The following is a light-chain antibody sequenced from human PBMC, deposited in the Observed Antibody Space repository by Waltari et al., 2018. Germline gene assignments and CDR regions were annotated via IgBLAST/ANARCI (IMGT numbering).Light chain of an antibody. J-gene: IGKJ4*01. CDR1: QSINSY. V-gene: IGKV1-39*01. CDR3: QQSYRTPLT. Sequence: DIQMTQSPSSLSASIGDRVTITCRASQSINSYLNWYQQKPGKAPKVLIFAASRLQSGVPSRFSGSGSGTDFTLTISSLQPEDFATYSCQQSYRTPLTFGGWTKVEIK. CDR2: AAS.